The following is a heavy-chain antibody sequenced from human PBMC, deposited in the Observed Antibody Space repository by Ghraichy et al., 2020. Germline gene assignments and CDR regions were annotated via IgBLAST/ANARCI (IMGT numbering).Heavy chain of an antibody. CDR2: IWYDGSNK. CDR3: ARDMGGYYYVVGTDQTARDAFDI. CDR1: GFTFSGYG. Sequence: GGSLRLSCAASGFTFSGYGMHWVRQAPGKGLEWVALIWYDGSNKYYADSVKGRFTISRDNSKNTLYLHMNSLRADDTAVYYCARDMGGYYYVVGTDQTARDAFDIWGQGTMVTVSS. D-gene: IGHD3-22*01. V-gene: IGHV3-33*01. J-gene: IGHJ3*02.